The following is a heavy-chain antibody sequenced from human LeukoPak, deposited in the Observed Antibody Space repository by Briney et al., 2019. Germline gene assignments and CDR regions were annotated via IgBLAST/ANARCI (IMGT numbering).Heavy chain of an antibody. CDR2: ISYDGSNK. CDR1: GFTFSSYA. Sequence: GGSLRPSCAASGFTFSSYAMHWVRQAPGKGLEWVAVISYDGSNKYYADSVKGRFTISRDNSKNTLYLQMNSLRAEDTAVYYCARAYCGGDCYNGPYDYWGQGTLVTVSS. D-gene: IGHD2-21*02. J-gene: IGHJ4*02. V-gene: IGHV3-30-3*01. CDR3: ARAYCGGDCYNGPYDY.